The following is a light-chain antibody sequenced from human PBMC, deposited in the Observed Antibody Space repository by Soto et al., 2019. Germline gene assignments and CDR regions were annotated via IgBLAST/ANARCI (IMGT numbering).Light chain of an antibody. V-gene: IGKV1-39*01. CDR3: QQSYSTLTWT. CDR1: QSISSY. CDR2: SAS. J-gene: IGKJ1*01. Sequence: IQMTQSPSSLSASVGHRVTITSSASQSISSYLNWYQQKPGKAPKLLIYSASSLQSGVPSRFSGSGSGTDYTLTISSLQTPEFSTYYCQQSYSTLTWTFGQGTKVDIK.